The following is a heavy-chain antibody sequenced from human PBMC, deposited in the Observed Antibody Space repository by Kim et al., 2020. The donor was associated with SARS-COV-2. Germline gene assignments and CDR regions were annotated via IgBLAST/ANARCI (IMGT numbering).Heavy chain of an antibody. V-gene: IGHV4-59*01. D-gene: IGHD6-13*01. J-gene: IGHJ4*02. CDR3: ATSPGFSGSWYVDS. CDR2: IYCSGST. Sequence: SETLSLTCTVSGGSISSNYWTWIRQPPGKGLEWIGHIYCSGSTNYNSSLTSRVSISIDTSKHQFSLTLYSVTAADTAVYYCATSPGFSGSWYVDSWGQG. CDR1: GGSISSNY.